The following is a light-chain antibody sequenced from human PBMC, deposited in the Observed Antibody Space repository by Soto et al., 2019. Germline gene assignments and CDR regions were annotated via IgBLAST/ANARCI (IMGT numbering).Light chain of an antibody. J-gene: IGLJ1*01. CDR2: DVN. CDR1: SSDVGAYNY. CDR3: SSYTRSSTLV. V-gene: IGLV2-14*01. Sequence: QSVLTQPASVSGSPGQSITISCTGTSSDVGAYNYVSWYQHHPHKAPKLMIYDVNNRPSGVSNRFSGSKSGNTASLTISGLQAEDEADYYCSSYTRSSTLVFGTGTKLTVL.